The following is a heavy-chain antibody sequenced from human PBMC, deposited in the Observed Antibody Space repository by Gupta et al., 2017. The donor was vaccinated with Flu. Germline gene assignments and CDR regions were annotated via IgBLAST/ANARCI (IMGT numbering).Heavy chain of an antibody. D-gene: IGHD3-3*01. Sequence: QVQLQQWGAGLLKPSETLSLTCAVYGGSFSGYYWSWIRQPPGKGLEWIGEINHSGSTNYNPSLKSRVTISVDTSKNQFSLKLSSVTAADTAVYYCARGLHDFWSGYQACYFDYWGQGTLVTVSS. J-gene: IGHJ4*02. CDR2: INHSGST. V-gene: IGHV4-34*01. CDR3: ARGLHDFWSGYQACYFDY. CDR1: GGSFSGYY.